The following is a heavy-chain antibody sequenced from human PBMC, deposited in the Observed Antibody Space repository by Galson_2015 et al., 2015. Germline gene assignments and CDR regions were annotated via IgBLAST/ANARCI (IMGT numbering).Heavy chain of an antibody. Sequence: SVKVSCKASGGTFSSYAISWVRQAPGQGLEWMGGIIPIFGTANYARKLQGRVTISADESTSTVYMELSSLRSEDTTVYYCAREDAMFGLVKPPGDRWGQGTLVTVSS. CDR3: AREDAMFGLVKPPGDR. D-gene: IGHD3-3*01. CDR1: GGTFSSYA. V-gene: IGHV1-69*13. J-gene: IGHJ5*02. CDR2: IIPIFGTA.